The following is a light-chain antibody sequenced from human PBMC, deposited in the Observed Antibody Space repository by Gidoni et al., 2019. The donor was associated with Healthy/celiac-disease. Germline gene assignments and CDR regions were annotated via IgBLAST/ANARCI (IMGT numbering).Light chain of an antibody. J-gene: IGLJ2*01. CDR3: NSRDSSGNLVV. CDR2: GKN. CDR1: SPRSYY. Sequence: SSELPQDPAVSVALGQTVRITCQGDSPRSYYASWYQQKPGQAPVLVIYGKNNRPSGIPDRFSGSSSGNTASLTITGAQAEDEADYYCNSRDSSGNLVVFGGGTKLTVL. V-gene: IGLV3-19*01.